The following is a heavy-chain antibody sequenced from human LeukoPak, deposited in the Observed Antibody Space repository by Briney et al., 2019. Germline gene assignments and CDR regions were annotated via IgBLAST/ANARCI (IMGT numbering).Heavy chain of an antibody. J-gene: IGHJ5*02. V-gene: IGHV4-34*01. Sequence: PSETLSLTCAVYGGSFSGYYWNWIRQPPGKGLEWIGEINHSGSTNYNPSLKSRVTISVDTSKNQFSLKLISVTAADTAVYYCARGSYDYGSGSYYWFDPWGQGTLVTVSS. D-gene: IGHD3-10*01. CDR1: GGSFSGYY. CDR2: INHSGST. CDR3: ARGSYDYGSGSYYWFDP.